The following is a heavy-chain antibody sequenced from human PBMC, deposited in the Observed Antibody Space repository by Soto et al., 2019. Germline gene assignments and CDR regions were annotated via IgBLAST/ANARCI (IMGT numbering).Heavy chain of an antibody. V-gene: IGHV4-61*08. Sequence: SETLSLTCTVSGGSVNSGGYYWSWIRQPPGKGLEWIGYIYYSGSTNYNPSLKSRVTISVDTSKNQFSLKLSSVTAADTAVYYCARGDGSYYWDFDCWGQGTLVTVSS. CDR3: ARGDGSYYWDFDC. D-gene: IGHD1-26*01. CDR2: IYYSGST. CDR1: GGSVNSGGYY. J-gene: IGHJ4*02.